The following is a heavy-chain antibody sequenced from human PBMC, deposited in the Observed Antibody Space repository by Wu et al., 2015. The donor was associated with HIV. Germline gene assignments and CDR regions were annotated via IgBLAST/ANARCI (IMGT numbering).Heavy chain of an antibody. J-gene: IGHJ5*02. CDR1: GYTFTDYY. D-gene: IGHD5-12*01. CDR3: ARVEFGSGYYDWFDP. CDR2: INPETGDT. V-gene: IGHV1-2*02. Sequence: QVQLVQSGAEVQKSGASVKVSCKTSGYTFTDYYIHWVRQAPGQGLQWMGWINPETGDTKYSQTFKGSVTMTRDTSISTVYMVLTSLKSNDTAIYYCARVEFGSGYYDWFDPWGQGTLVTVSS.